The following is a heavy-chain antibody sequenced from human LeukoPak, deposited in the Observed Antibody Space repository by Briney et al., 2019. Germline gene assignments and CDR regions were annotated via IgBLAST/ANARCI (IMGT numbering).Heavy chain of an antibody. CDR3: AREMQGGSDYYYYYGMDV. CDR2: ISSSSSYI. J-gene: IGHJ6*02. Sequence: PGGSLRLSCAASGFTFSSYSMNWVRQAPGKGLEWVSSISSSSSYIYYADSVKGRFTISRENAKNSLYLQMNSLRAEDTAVYYCAREMQGGSDYYYYYGMDVWGQGTTVTVSS. V-gene: IGHV3-21*01. D-gene: IGHD3-10*01. CDR1: GFTFSSYS.